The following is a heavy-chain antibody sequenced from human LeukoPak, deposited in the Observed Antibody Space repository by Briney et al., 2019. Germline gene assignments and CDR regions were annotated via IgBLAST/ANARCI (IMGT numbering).Heavy chain of an antibody. CDR1: GFTFSNYW. Sequence: GGSLRLSCAASGFTFSNYWMHWVRQAPGKGLVWVSRIKNDGSLTFYADSVRGRFTISRDNAKNTLYLQMNSLKTEDTAVYYCAASDYFDYWGQGTLVTVSS. J-gene: IGHJ4*02. CDR3: AASDYFDY. V-gene: IGHV3-74*01. CDR2: IKNDGSLT.